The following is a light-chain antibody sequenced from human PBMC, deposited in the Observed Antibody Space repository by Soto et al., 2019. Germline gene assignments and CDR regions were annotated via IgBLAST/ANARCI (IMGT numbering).Light chain of an antibody. Sequence: EIVLTQSPATLSLSPGGRATLSCRASQTVTNHLAWYQQKAGQAPRLLIFDASTRASGIPPRFSGSGSGIDFTLTISRVDPDDFAVYYCQQRMNWPLTFGGGTKVDIK. CDR3: QQRMNWPLT. J-gene: IGKJ4*01. CDR2: DAS. V-gene: IGKV3-11*01. CDR1: QTVTNH.